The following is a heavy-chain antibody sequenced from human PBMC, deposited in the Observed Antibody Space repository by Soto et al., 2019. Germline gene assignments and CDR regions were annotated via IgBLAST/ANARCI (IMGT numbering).Heavy chain of an antibody. CDR2: IKQVGSEK. Sequence: GGSLRLSCAASGFTFSSYWMSWVRQAPGKGLEWVANIKQVGSEKYYVDSVKGRFTITRDNAKNSLYLQMNSLRAEDTAVYYCARVEGDYGDPGGAFDIWGQGTMVTVSS. D-gene: IGHD4-17*01. CDR3: ARVEGDYGDPGGAFDI. J-gene: IGHJ3*02. CDR1: GFTFSSYW. V-gene: IGHV3-7*01.